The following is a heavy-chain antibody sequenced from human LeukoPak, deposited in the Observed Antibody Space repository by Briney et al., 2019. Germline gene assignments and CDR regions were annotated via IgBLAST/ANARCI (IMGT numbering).Heavy chain of an antibody. CDR3: AKGLEKDIVATSVES. D-gene: IGHD5-12*01. Sequence: GGSLRLSCAVSGFTFSTHAMNWVRQAPGKGLEWVSAISGNGGRTYYADSVKGRFTISRDNSKNTLYLQMNSLRAEDTAVYYCAKGLEKDIVATSVESWGQGTLVTVSS. CDR2: ISGNGGRT. J-gene: IGHJ4*02. V-gene: IGHV3-23*01. CDR1: GFTFSTHA.